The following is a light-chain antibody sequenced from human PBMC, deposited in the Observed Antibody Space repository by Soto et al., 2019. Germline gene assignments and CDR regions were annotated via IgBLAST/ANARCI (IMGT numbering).Light chain of an antibody. CDR1: SGHSSYA. J-gene: IGLJ2*01. CDR3: QAWGTGIHV. V-gene: IGLV4-69*01. Sequence: QPVLTQSPSASASLGASVKLTCTLSSGHSSYAIAWHQQQPKKGPRYLMKVNSDGSHFKGDGIPDRFSGSSSGAERYLTISSLQSDDEADYYCQAWGTGIHVFGGGTQLTVL. CDR2: VNSDGSH.